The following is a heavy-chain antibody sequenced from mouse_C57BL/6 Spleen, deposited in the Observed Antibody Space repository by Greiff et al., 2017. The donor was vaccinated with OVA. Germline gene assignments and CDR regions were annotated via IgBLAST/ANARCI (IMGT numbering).Heavy chain of an antibody. Sequence: EVKVEESGPGLVKPSQSLSLTCSVTGYSITSGYYWNWIRQFPGNKLEWMGYISYDGSNNYNPSLKNRISITRDTSKNQFFLKLNSVTTEDTATYYCASRDNYDNYAMDYWGQGTSVTVSS. CDR2: ISYDGSN. D-gene: IGHD1-3*01. J-gene: IGHJ4*01. CDR1: GYSITSGYY. CDR3: ASRDNYDNYAMDY. V-gene: IGHV3-6*01.